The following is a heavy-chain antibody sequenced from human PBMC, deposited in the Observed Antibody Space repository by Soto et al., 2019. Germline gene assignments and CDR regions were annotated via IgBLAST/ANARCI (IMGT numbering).Heavy chain of an antibody. J-gene: IGHJ4*02. CDR2: IIPVFGTT. D-gene: IGHD3-16*01. Sequence: SVKVSCKDSGGLFSSFAISWVRQAPGQGLEWMGGIIPVFGTTNYAQKFQGRVTITADESTNTAYMELSSLTSDDTAMYYCARGGGPYVWFNEFWGQGTQVTLSS. V-gene: IGHV1-69*13. CDR1: GGLFSSFA. CDR3: ARGGGPYVWFNEF.